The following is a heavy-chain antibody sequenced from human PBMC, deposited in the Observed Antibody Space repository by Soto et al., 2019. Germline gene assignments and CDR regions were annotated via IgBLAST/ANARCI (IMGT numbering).Heavy chain of an antibody. CDR3: AKDRLEHYYYYGMDV. CDR2: ISYDGSNK. Sequence: GGSLRLSCAASGFTFSSYGMHWVRQAPGKGLEWVAVISYDGSNKYYADSVKGRFTISRDNSKNTLYLQMSSLRAEDTAVYYCAKDRLEHYYYYGMDVWGQGTTVTVSS. J-gene: IGHJ6*02. D-gene: IGHD1-1*01. CDR1: GFTFSSYG. V-gene: IGHV3-30*18.